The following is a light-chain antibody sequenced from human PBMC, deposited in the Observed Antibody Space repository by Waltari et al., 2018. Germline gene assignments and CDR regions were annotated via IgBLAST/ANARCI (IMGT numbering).Light chain of an antibody. CDR2: GAS. V-gene: IGKV3-20*01. J-gene: IGKJ1*01. CDR3: QHYVRLPVT. Sequence: EIVLTQSPGTLSLSPGERATLSCRASQSVSRTLAWYQQKPGQAPRRLIYGASTRATGSPDRFSGSGSGTDFSLTISRLEPEDFAVYYCQHYVRLPVTFGQGTKVEIK. CDR1: QSVSRT.